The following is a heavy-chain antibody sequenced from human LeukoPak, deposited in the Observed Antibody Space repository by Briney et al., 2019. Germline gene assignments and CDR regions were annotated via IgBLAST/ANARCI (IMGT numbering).Heavy chain of an antibody. CDR1: GYTFTGYY. CDR2: INPNSGGT. J-gene: IGHJ3*02. CDR3: AASVAGHDAFDI. V-gene: IGHV1-2*02. Sequence: ASVKVSCKASGYTFTGYYMHWVRQAPGQGLEWMGWINPNSGGTNYAQKFQGRVTMTRDTSISTAYMELSRLRSDDTAVYYCAASVAGHDAFDIWGQGTMVTVSS. D-gene: IGHD6-19*01.